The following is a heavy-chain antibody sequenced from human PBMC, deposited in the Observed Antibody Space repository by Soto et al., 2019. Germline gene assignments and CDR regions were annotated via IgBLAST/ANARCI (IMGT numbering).Heavy chain of an antibody. CDR1: GFTFSTYS. CDR2: ISSSSSTI. CDR3: ARSTTVTTSYYYYYYYMDG. J-gene: IGHJ6*03. Sequence: PGGSLRLSCAASGFTFSTYSMNWVRQAPGKGLEWISYISSSSSTIYYADSVKGRFTISRDNAKNSLFLQVNSLRAEDTAVYYCARSTTVTTSYYYYYYYMDGWGKGATVTVSS. V-gene: IGHV3-48*01. D-gene: IGHD4-17*01.